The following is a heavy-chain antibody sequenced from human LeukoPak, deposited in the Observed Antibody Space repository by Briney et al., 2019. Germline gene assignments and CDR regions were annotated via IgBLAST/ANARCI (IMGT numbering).Heavy chain of an antibody. J-gene: IGHJ5*02. CDR1: GFTFSSYG. CDR2: IRYDGSNK. D-gene: IGHD3-3*01. Sequence: GGSLRLSCAASGFTFSSYGMHWVRQAPGKGLEWVAFIRYDGSNKYYADSVKGRFTISRDNSKNTLYLQMNSLRAEDTAVYYCAKLPWGIFGVWWFDPWGQGTLVTVSS. V-gene: IGHV3-30*02. CDR3: AKLPWGIFGVWWFDP.